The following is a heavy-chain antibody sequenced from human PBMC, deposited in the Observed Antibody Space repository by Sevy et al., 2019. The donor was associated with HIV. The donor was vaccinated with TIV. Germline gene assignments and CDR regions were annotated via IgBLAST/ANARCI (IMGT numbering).Heavy chain of an antibody. Sequence: ASVKVSCKASGYTFTNNDINWVRQAAGQGLEWMGWMNPDSGNTGYTQKFQGRVTMTRDTAISTAYMELSSLRSEDPAVYYCARASRSTSGAFDLWGQGTMVTASS. V-gene: IGHV1-8*01. J-gene: IGHJ3*01. CDR3: ARASRSTSGAFDL. CDR1: GYTFTNND. D-gene: IGHD2-2*01. CDR2: MNPDSGNT.